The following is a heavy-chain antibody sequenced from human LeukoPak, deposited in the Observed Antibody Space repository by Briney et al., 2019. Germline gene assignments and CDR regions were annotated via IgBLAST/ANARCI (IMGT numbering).Heavy chain of an antibody. J-gene: IGHJ6*02. CDR2: IYYSGST. V-gene: IGHV4-59*01. CDR1: GGSINSYY. Sequence: PSETLSLTCTVSGGSINSYYWTWIRQPPGKGLEWIGYIYYSGSTNYDPSLKSRVTISVDTSKNQFSLSLSSVTAADTAVYYCARGISTMDVWGQGTTVTVSS. D-gene: IGHD3-3*01. CDR3: ARGISTMDV.